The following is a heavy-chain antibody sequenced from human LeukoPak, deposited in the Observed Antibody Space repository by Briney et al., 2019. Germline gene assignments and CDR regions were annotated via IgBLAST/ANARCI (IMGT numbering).Heavy chain of an antibody. CDR3: TEAGTNPDAFDI. CDR1: GFTFGDYA. V-gene: IGHV3-49*03. Sequence: GRSLRLSCTASGFTFGDYAMSWFRQAPGKGLEWVGLIRSKAYGGTTEYAASVKGRFTISRDDSKSIAYLQMNSLKTEDTAVYYCTEAGTNPDAFDIWGQGTMVTVSS. D-gene: IGHD1-1*01. J-gene: IGHJ3*02. CDR2: IRSKAYGGTT.